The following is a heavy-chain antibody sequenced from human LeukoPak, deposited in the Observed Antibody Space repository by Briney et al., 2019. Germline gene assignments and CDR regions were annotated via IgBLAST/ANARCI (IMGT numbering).Heavy chain of an antibody. J-gene: IGHJ6*02. CDR1: GFTVSSNY. CDR2: IYSGGST. CDR3: ARDSSSSSYYYYGMDV. D-gene: IGHD6-6*01. Sequence: GGSLRLSCAASGFTVSSNYMSWVRQAPGKGLEWVSVIYSGGSTYYADSVKGRFTISRHNSKNTLYLQMNSPRAEDTAVYYCARDSSSSSYYYYGMDVWGQGTTVTVSS. V-gene: IGHV3-53*04.